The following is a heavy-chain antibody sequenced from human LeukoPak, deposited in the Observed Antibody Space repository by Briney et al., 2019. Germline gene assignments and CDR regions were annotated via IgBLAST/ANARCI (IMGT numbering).Heavy chain of an antibody. CDR2: IYPGDSDT. D-gene: IGHD4-17*01. CDR3: ARPSDYVFDY. CDR1: GYSFAVNW. Sequence: GESLKISCKTSGYSFAVNWIGWVRQMPGKGLEWMGVIYPGDSDTRYSPSFQGQVTISADMSIDTAYLHWSSLKASDTAMYYCARPSDYVFDYWGQGTQVTVSS. V-gene: IGHV5-51*01. J-gene: IGHJ4*02.